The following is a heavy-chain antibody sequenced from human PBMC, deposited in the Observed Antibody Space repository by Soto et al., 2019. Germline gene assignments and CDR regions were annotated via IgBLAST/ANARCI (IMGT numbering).Heavy chain of an antibody. V-gene: IGHV4-31*03. D-gene: IGHD6-13*01. Sequence: SETLSLTCTVSGVSISSDGYYWSWIRQVPKKGLEWIGYLYYSGSTYYNPSLRSRVAMSVDTSKNQFSLKLSSVTAADTAIYYCAREGRLAAAGRFDYWGQGTLVTVSS. CDR1: GVSISSDGYY. CDR2: LYYSGST. J-gene: IGHJ4*02. CDR3: AREGRLAAAGRFDY.